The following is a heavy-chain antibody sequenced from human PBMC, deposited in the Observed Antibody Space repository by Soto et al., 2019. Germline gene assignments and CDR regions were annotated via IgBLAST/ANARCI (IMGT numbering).Heavy chain of an antibody. D-gene: IGHD6-19*01. CDR3: ARGAAVAGHKYYYGMDV. V-gene: IGHV3-23*01. Sequence: GGSLRLSCAASGFTFSSYAMNWVRQAPGKGLEWVSTISGSSGSAYYADSVKGRFTISRDNSKNTLYLQMNSLRAEDTAVYYCARGAAVAGHKYYYGMDVWGQGTTVTVSS. J-gene: IGHJ6*02. CDR2: ISGSSGSA. CDR1: GFTFSSYA.